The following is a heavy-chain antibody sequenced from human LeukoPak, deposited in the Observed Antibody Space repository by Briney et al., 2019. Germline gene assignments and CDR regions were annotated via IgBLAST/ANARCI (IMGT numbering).Heavy chain of an antibody. J-gene: IGHJ3*01. CDR3: ARRVSSSGFDAFDV. CDR2: IYPGDSDT. V-gene: IGHV5-51*01. D-gene: IGHD5-12*01. Sequence: GESLKTSAKGSGYNFTTYRFTWVRKLLGKGLRWLGIIYPGDSDTRYSPSFQGQVTMSADKSISTAYLQWSSLKASDTAMYYCARRVSSSGFDAFDVWGQGTMVTVSS. CDR1: GYNFTTYR.